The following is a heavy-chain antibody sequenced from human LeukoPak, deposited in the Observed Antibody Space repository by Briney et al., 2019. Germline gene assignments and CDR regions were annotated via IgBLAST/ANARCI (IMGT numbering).Heavy chain of an antibody. CDR3: ARDVDYGDYDAFDI. J-gene: IGHJ3*02. D-gene: IGHD4-17*01. CDR2: INPNSGGT. Sequence: ASVKVSCKASGYTFTGYYMHWVRQAPGQGLEWMGWINPNSGGTNYAQKFQGRVTMTRDTSISTAYMELSRLRSDDTAVYYCARDVDYGDYDAFDIWGQGTMVTVSS. V-gene: IGHV1-2*02. CDR1: GYTFTGYY.